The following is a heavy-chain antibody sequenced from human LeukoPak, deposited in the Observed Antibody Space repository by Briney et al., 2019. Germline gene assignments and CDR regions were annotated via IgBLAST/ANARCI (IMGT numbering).Heavy chain of an antibody. CDR2: IYNDIT. Sequence: KPSETLSLTCTVSGASITTYDWSWIRQAPGTGLEFIAYIYNDITNYNPSLKSRAPTAIDAFKNQVSRRLSSVPAAGTAVYYCARAPRLLDSWGQGILVTVSS. CDR1: GASITTYD. D-gene: IGHD1-1*01. J-gene: IGHJ4*02. CDR3: ARAPRLLDS. V-gene: IGHV4-4*09.